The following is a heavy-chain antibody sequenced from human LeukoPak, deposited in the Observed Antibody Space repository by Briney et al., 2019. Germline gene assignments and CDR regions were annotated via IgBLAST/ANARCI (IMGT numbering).Heavy chain of an antibody. J-gene: IGHJ4*02. V-gene: IGHV3-23*01. CDR1: GFSFGSYA. D-gene: IGHD6-19*01. CDR3: AKDRGSGWPQFDY. CDR2: ISGRGGRT. Sequence: GGSLRLSCAASGFSFGSYAMSWVRQAPGKGLEWVSAISGRGGRTYYADSVKGRFTISRDNSKNTLYLQMNSLRAEDTAVYYCAKDRGSGWPQFDYWGQGTLVTVSS.